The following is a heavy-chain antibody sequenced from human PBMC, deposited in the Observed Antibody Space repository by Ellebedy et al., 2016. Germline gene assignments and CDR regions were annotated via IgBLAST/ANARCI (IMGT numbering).Heavy chain of an antibody. CDR2: IKSKIDSGTI. D-gene: IGHD1-14*01. CDR1: GFTFSNAW. CDR3: TTNGGITWSPY. J-gene: IGHJ4*02. V-gene: IGHV3-15*07. Sequence: GESLKISCVGSGFTFSNAWMNWVRQAPGKGPEWVARIKSKIDSGTIDYAAPVKGRFDILRDDSKNTVYLQMNSLKIEDTAVYYCTTNGGITWSPYWGQGTLVTVSS.